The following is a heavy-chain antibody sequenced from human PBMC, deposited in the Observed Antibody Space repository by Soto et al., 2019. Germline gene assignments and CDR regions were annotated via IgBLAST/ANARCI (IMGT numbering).Heavy chain of an antibody. Sequence: QVQLVESGGGVVQPGRSLRLSCAASGFTFSSYSMHWVRQAPGKGLEWVAVISYDGSDKYYADSVKGRFTISRDNSKNTLYLQMNGLGAEDTAVYYCAREAGVYGSGSYGMDVWGQGTTVTVSS. CDR3: AREAGVYGSGSYGMDV. CDR1: GFTFSSYS. CDR2: ISYDGSDK. V-gene: IGHV3-30-3*01. D-gene: IGHD3-10*01. J-gene: IGHJ6*02.